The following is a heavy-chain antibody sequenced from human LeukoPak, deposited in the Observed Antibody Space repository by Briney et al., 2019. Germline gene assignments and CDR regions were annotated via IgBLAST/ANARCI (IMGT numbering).Heavy chain of an antibody. V-gene: IGHV4-4*02. J-gene: IGHJ4*02. Sequence: SGTLSLTCDVSGGSIDITNYWSWVRQAPGKGLEWIGEISHSGTTNYNPSLRSRVAMSLDRGNNQFSLKLSSVTAADTAVYYCARVAGGGNSDFDHWGQGTLVTVSS. CDR2: ISHSGTT. CDR1: GGSIDITNY. D-gene: IGHD4-23*01. CDR3: ARVAGGGNSDFDH.